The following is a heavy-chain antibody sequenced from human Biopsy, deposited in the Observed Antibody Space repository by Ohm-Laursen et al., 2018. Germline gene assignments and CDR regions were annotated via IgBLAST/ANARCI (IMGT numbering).Heavy chain of an antibody. CDR2: IYFTGRT. J-gene: IGHJ6*02. Sequence: GTLSLTCTVSGGPIDSYYWSWIRQPPGKALEWIGYIYFTGRTSYNPSLKSRVTMSVNTSKKQFPLTLSSVTAADTAVYYCARDSGILNYGNFKYYHYYGMDVWGQGTKVTVSS. CDR3: ARDSGILNYGNFKYYHYYGMDV. CDR1: GGPIDSYY. D-gene: IGHD4-11*01. V-gene: IGHV4-59*01.